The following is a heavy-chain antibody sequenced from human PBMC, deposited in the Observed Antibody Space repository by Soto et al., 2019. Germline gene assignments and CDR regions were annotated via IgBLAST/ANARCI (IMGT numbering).Heavy chain of an antibody. J-gene: IGHJ3*02. CDR2: IYYSGST. D-gene: IGHD5-18*01. V-gene: IGHV4-61*01. CDR1: GGSVSSGSYY. CDR3: AIGGYSYGFDAFDI. Sequence: KSSETLSLTCTVSGGSVSSGSYYWSWIRQPPGKGLEWIGYIYYSGSTNYNPSLKSRVTISVDTSKNQFSLKLSSVTAADTAVYYCAIGGYSYGFDAFDIWGQGTMVTVSS.